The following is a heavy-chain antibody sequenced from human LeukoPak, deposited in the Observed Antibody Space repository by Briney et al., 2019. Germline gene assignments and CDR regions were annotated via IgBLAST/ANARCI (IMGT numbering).Heavy chain of an antibody. CDR3: ARASVVAAGGPWFDP. CDR2: IYYSGST. J-gene: IGHJ5*02. CDR1: GGSISSGDYY. Sequence: SETLSLTCTVSGGSISSGDYYWSWIRQPPGKGLEWIGSIYYSGSTYYNPSLKSRVTISVDTSKNQFSLKLSSVTAADTAVYYCARASVVAAGGPWFDPWGQGTLVTVSS. V-gene: IGHV4-30-4*01. D-gene: IGHD2-15*01.